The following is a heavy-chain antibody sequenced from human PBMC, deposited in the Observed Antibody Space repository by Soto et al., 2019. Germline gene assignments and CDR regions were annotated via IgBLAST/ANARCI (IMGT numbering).Heavy chain of an antibody. CDR3: AKLHYDFWSGLFDY. CDR1: GFTFSSYW. D-gene: IGHD3-3*01. CDR2: IKQDGSEK. Sequence: GGSLRLSCAASGFTFSSYWMSWVRQAPGKGLEWVANIKQDGSEKYYVDSVKGRFTISRDNAKNSLYLQMNSLRAEDTAVYYCAKLHYDFWSGLFDYWGQGTLVTVSS. V-gene: IGHV3-7*01. J-gene: IGHJ4*02.